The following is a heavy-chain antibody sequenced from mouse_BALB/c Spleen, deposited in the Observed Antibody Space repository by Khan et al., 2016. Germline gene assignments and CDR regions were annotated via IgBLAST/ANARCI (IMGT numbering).Heavy chain of an antibody. D-gene: IGHD4-1*01. J-gene: IGHJ3*01. CDR2: IWWNDNN. CDR1: GFSLNTYGIG. CDR3: ARIARWDGAF. Sequence: QVTLKESGPGILQPSQTLSLTCSFSGFSLNTYGIGVGWIRQPPGKGLEWLAHIWWNDNNSYNTALKSRLTISQDTSNNQVFLKIASVDTADTGTYYCARIARWDGAFCGQGTLVTVSA. V-gene: IGHV8-11*01.